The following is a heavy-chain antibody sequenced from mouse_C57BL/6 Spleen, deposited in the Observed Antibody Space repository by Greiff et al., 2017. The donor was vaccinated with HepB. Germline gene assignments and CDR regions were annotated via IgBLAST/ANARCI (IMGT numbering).Heavy chain of an antibody. Sequence: QVQLQQSGAELARPGASVKLSCKASGYTFTSYGISWVKQRTGQGLEWIGEIYPRSGNTYYNEKFKGKATLTADKSSSTAYMELRSLTSEDSAVYFCAREGLITTVVATDYAMDYWGQGTSVTVSS. D-gene: IGHD1-1*01. J-gene: IGHJ4*01. V-gene: IGHV1-81*01. CDR2: IYPRSGNT. CDR3: AREGLITTVVATDYAMDY. CDR1: GYTFTSYG.